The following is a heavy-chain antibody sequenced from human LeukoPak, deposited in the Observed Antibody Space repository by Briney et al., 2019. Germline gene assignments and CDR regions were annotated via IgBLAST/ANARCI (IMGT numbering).Heavy chain of an antibody. CDR3: AGEPRTLSGNSGFDY. J-gene: IGHJ4*02. V-gene: IGHV4-61*02. CDR2: IYTSGST. Sequence: NPSETLSLTCTVSGGSISSGSYYWSWIRQPAGKGLEWIGRIYTSGSTNYNPSLKSRVTISVDTSKNQFSLKLSSVAAADTAVYYCAGEPRTLSGNSGFDYWGQGTLVTVSS. CDR1: GGSISSGSYY. D-gene: IGHD4-23*01.